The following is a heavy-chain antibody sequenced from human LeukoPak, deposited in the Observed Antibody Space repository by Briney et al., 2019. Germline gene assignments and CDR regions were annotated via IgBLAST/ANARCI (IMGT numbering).Heavy chain of an antibody. CDR1: GFTFSDYY. D-gene: IGHD2-15*01. CDR3: ARDGAGCSGGSCHFYYYGMDV. Sequence: PGGSLRLSCAASGFTFSDYYMSWIRQAPGKGLEWVSYVGSSGNSIYYVDSVKGRFTISRDNAKNSLYLQMNSLRAEDTAVYYCARDGAGCSGGSCHFYYYGMDVWGQGTTVTVSS. V-gene: IGHV3-11*01. CDR2: VGSSGNSI. J-gene: IGHJ6*02.